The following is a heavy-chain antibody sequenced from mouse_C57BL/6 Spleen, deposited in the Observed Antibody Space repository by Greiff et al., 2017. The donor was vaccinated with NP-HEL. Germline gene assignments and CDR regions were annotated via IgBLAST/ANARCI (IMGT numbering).Heavy chain of an antibody. CDR1: GYAFSSSW. CDR2: IYPGDGDT. J-gene: IGHJ2*01. CDR3: ARSELTGGGNFDY. V-gene: IGHV1-82*01. Sequence: QVQLKQSGPELVKPGASVKISCKASGYAFSSSWMNWVKQRPGKGLEWIGRIYPGDGDTNYNGKFKGKATLTADKSSSTAYMQLSSLTSEDSAVYFCARSELTGGGNFDYWGQGTTLTVSS. D-gene: IGHD4-1*01.